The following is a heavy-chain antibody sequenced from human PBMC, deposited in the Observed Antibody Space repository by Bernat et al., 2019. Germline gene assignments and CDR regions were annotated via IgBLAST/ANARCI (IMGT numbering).Heavy chain of an antibody. CDR3: AGECGGWSSSWQPDKDA. V-gene: IGHV1-18*01. CDR2: ISAYNGNT. D-gene: IGHD6-13*01. Sequence: QVQLVQSGAEVKKPGASVKVSCKASGYTFTSYGISWVRQAPGQGLEWMGWISAYNGNTNYAQKLQGRVTMTTDTSTSTAYMELRSLRSDDTAASYCAGECGGWSSSWQPDKDAGGQGSELTVSS. CDR1: GYTFTSYG. J-gene: IGHJ4*03.